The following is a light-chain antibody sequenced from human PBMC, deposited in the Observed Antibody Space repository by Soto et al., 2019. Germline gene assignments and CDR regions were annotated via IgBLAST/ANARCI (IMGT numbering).Light chain of an antibody. CDR1: SGNIASNY. J-gene: IGLJ3*02. V-gene: IGLV6-57*01. CDR3: QSYASYDHVWV. Sequence: NFMLTQPQSVSQSPGKTVTFSCTRSSGNIASNYVQWYQQRPGSSPTNVIYEDKRIPSGIPDRFSGSIDSSSNSASLTISGLRTEDEAIYYCQSYASYDHVWVFGGGTKLTVL. CDR2: EDK.